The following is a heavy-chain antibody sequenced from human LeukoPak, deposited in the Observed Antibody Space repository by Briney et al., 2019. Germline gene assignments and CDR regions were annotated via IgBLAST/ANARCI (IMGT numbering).Heavy chain of an antibody. D-gene: IGHD2-15*01. V-gene: IGHV3-23*01. CDR1: GVTFSSYA. J-gene: IGHJ3*02. Sequence: GGSLRLSCAASGVTFSSYAMSWVRQAPGKGLEWVSAISGSGGSTYYADSVKGRFTISRDNSKNTPYLQMNSLRAEDTAVYYCAKDRGSGRGVDAFDIWGQGTMVTVSS. CDR3: AKDRGSGRGVDAFDI. CDR2: ISGSGGST.